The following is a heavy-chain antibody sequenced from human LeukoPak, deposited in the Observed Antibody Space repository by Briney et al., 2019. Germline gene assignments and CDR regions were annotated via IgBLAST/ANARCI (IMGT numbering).Heavy chain of an antibody. Sequence: GGSLRLSCAASGFTFSMYWMSWVRQAPGKGLEWVANIKQEGGERYYVTSVTGRFTISRENAKNSLYLQMNTLRAEDTAVYYCALARGNRGQGTLVTVSS. CDR1: GFTFSMYW. CDR2: IKQEGGER. D-gene: IGHD1-26*01. CDR3: ALARGN. V-gene: IGHV3-7*05. J-gene: IGHJ4*02.